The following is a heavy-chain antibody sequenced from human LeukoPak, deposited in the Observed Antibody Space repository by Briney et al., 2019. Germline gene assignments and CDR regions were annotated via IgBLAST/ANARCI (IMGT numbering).Heavy chain of an antibody. J-gene: IGHJ4*02. D-gene: IGHD1-7*01. CDR1: RYTFTGYY. Sequence: ASVKVSCKASRYTFTGYYMHWVRQAPGQGLEWMGWINPNSGDTKYAQKFQGRVTMTRDTSISTAYMEVSRLRSDDTAVYYCAREFFRRYNWNYDSARDPKPFDYWGQGTLVTVSS. CDR3: AREFFRRYNWNYDSARDPKPFDY. V-gene: IGHV1-2*02. CDR2: INPNSGDT.